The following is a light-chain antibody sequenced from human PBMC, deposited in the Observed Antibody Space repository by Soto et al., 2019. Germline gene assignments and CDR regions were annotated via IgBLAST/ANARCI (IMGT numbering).Light chain of an antibody. V-gene: IGKV3-15*01. CDR1: QSIGTN. CDR3: QQYDDWPL. J-gene: IGKJ3*01. CDR2: GAS. Sequence: EIVMTQSPATLSLSPGEGATLSCRASQSIGTNLAWYQQKPGQAPRLLIYGASTRATGTPDRFSGSGSGTDFTLTISSLQSEDFAVYYCQQYDDWPLFGPGTKVDIK.